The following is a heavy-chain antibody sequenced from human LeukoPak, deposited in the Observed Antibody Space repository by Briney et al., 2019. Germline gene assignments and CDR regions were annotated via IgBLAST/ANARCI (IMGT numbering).Heavy chain of an antibody. CDR1: GFTFSSYS. J-gene: IGHJ6*03. CDR2: ISYDGSNK. V-gene: IGHV3-30*18. D-gene: IGHD3-10*01. Sequence: PGGSLRLSCAASGFTFSSYSMNWVRQAPGKGLEWVAVISYDGSNKYYADSVKGRFTISRDNSKNTLYLQMNSLRAKDTAVYYCAKSGVVWFGEFSPKRCYYMDVWGKGTTVTVSS. CDR3: AKSGVVWFGEFSPKRCYYMDV.